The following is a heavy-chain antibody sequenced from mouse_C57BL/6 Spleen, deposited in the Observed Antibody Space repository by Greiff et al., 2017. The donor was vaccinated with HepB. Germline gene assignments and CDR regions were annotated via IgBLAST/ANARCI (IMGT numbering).Heavy chain of an antibody. Sequence: DVKLVESGGGLVKPGGSLKLSCAASGFTFSDYGMHWVRQAPEKGLEWVAYISSGSSTIYYADTVKGRFTISRDNAKNTLFLQMTSLRSEDTAMYYCARNSSHLYAMDYWGQGTSVTVSS. CDR2: ISSGSSTI. J-gene: IGHJ4*01. V-gene: IGHV5-17*01. D-gene: IGHD1-1*01. CDR3: ARNSSHLYAMDY. CDR1: GFTFSDYG.